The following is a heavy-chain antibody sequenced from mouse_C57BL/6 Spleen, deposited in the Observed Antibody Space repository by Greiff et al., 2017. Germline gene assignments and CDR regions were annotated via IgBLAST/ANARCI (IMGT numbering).Heavy chain of an antibody. V-gene: IGHV1-15*01. CDR2: IDPETGGT. D-gene: IGHD1-1*01. CDR1: GYTFTDYE. Sequence: QVHVKQSGAELVRPGASVTLSCKASGYTFTDYEMHWVKQTPVHGLEWIGAIDPETGGTAYNQKFKGKAILTADKSSSTAYMELRSLTSEDSAVYYCTRDYGSTSAWFACWGQGTLVTVSA. J-gene: IGHJ3*01. CDR3: TRDYGSTSAWFAC.